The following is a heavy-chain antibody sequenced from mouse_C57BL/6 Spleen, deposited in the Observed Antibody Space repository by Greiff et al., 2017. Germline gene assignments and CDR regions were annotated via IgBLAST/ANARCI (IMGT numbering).Heavy chain of an antibody. D-gene: IGHD1-1*01. CDR3: TCITTVGRDFDC. CDR2: IRNKANNHAT. CDR1: GFTFSDAW. V-gene: IGHV6-6*01. Sequence: EVMLVESGGGLVQPGGSMKLSCAASGFTFSDAWMDWVRQSPGKGLEWVAEIRNKANNHATYYAEAVKGRFTISRDDYKSSVYLQMNSLRAEDTGIYYCTCITTVGRDFDCWGQGTTLTVS. J-gene: IGHJ2*01.